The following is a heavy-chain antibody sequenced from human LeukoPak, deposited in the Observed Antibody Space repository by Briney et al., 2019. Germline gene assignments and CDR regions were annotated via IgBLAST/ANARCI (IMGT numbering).Heavy chain of an antibody. J-gene: IGHJ4*02. CDR2: IRYDGSNE. V-gene: IGHV3-33*01. D-gene: IGHD5-24*01. CDR1: GFTFGDYA. Sequence: GGSLRLSCTASGFTFGDYAMSWVRQAPGKGLEWVAIIRYDGSNENYAEFVKGRFTISRDNSKKTLYLQMNSLRAEDTAVYYCARSRYNLDYWGQGTLVTVSS. CDR3: ARSRYNLDY.